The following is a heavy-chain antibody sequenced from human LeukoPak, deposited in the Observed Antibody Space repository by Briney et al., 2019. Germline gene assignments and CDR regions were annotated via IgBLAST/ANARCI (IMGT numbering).Heavy chain of an antibody. D-gene: IGHD3-10*01. CDR3: AREFTDYYGSGSYSHFDY. J-gene: IGHJ4*02. CDR1: GYTFTSYG. Sequence: GASVKVSCKASGYTFTSYGISWVRQAPGQGLEWMGWISAYNGNTNYAQKLQGRVTMTTDTSTSTAYMELRSLRSDDTAVYYCAREFTDYYGSGSYSHFDYWGQGTLVTVSS. CDR2: ISAYNGNT. V-gene: IGHV1-18*01.